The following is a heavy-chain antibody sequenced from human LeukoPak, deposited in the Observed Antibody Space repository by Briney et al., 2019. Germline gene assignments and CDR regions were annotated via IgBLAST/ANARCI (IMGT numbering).Heavy chain of an antibody. CDR2: IYYSGST. D-gene: IGHD2-21*02. J-gene: IGHJ4*02. CDR3: ARSRVVVTATPYFDY. CDR1: GGSISSSSYY. V-gene: IGHV4-39*01. Sequence: SETLSLTCTVSGGSISSSSYYWGWIRQPPGKGLEWIGSIYYSGSTYYNPSLKSRVTISVDTSKNQFSLKLSSVTAADTAVYYCARSRVVVTATPYFDYRGQGTLVTVSS.